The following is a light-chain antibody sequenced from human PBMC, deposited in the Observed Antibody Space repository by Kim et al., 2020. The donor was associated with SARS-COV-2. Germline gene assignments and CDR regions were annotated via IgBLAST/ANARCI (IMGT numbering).Light chain of an antibody. Sequence: ASLGDRVTITCRASQNINNWLAWYQQRPGTAPKLIIYKASGLQSGVPSRCSGSGAETQFTLTISSLHPEDLATYYCQQSNTSPWTFGQGTKVDIK. V-gene: IGKV1-5*03. CDR1: QNINNW. CDR2: KAS. J-gene: IGKJ1*01. CDR3: QQSNTSPWT.